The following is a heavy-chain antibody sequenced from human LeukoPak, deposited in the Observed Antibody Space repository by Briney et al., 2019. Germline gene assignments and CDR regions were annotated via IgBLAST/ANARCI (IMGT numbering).Heavy chain of an antibody. V-gene: IGHV1-69*04. D-gene: IGHD2-21*02. CDR2: IIPTLGIA. Sequence: SVKVSCKASGGTFSSYAISWVRQAPGQGLEWMGRIIPTLGIANYAQKFQGRVTITADKSTSTAYMELSSLRSEDTAVYYCARDFTGAYCGGDCYRWGQGTLVTVSS. CDR1: GGTFSSYA. J-gene: IGHJ5*02. CDR3: ARDFTGAYCGGDCYR.